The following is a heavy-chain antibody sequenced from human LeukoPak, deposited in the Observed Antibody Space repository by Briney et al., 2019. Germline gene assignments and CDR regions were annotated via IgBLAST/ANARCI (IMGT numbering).Heavy chain of an antibody. CDR2: IRNDRIT. J-gene: IGHJ4*02. CDR3: TWMATIFTVDY. V-gene: IGHV3-15*01. Sequence: GGSLSFSGAVSGLTFSDAWMSWVGQAPGNGLEWVGRIRNDRITDYAALVQGRYSISRDNSKYTFYLQMNSLRTEDTGMYFCTWMATIFTVDYWGQGTLVTVSS. D-gene: IGHD5-12*01. CDR1: GLTFSDAW.